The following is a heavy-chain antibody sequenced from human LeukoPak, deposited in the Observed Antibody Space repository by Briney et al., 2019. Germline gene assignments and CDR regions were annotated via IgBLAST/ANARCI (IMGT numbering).Heavy chain of an antibody. CDR3: TTQDYGEYWYFDL. V-gene: IGHV1-2*02. CDR1: GYTFTGYY. D-gene: IGHD4-17*01. J-gene: IGHJ2*01. CDR2: INPNSGGT. Sequence: ASVKVSCKASGYTFTGYYMHWVRQAPGQGLEWMGWINPNSGGTNYAQKFQGRVTMTRDTSISTAYMELSSLRSEDTAVYYCTTQDYGEYWYFDLWGRGTLVTVSS.